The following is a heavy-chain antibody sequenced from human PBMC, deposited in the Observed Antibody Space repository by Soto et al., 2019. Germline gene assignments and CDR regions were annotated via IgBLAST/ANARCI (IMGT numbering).Heavy chain of an antibody. Sequence: SETLSLTCIVSGGSMIDYFWSWIRQSPGKGLEWIGYIYYLGSTDYNPSLKSRVTISVDTSKRQFSLRLTSVTAADTAVYYCARDGYDGSGSPYPAYWGPGTQVTV. J-gene: IGHJ4*02. D-gene: IGHD3-10*01. CDR3: ARDGYDGSGSPYPAY. CDR2: IYYLGST. V-gene: IGHV4-59*01. CDR1: GGSMIDYF.